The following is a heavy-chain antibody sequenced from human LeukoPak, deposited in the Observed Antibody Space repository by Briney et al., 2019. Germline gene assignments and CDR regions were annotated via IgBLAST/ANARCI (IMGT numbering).Heavy chain of an antibody. CDR3: ARAQPRYYDILTGYPYYFDY. V-gene: IGHV4-59*01. J-gene: IGHJ4*02. Sequence: SETLSLTCTVSGGSISSYYWSWIRQPPGKGLEWIGYIYYSGSTNYNPSLKSRVTIPVDTSKNQFSLKLSSVTAADTAVYYCARAQPRYYDILTGYPYYFDYWGQGTLVTVSS. CDR1: GGSISSYY. D-gene: IGHD3-9*01. CDR2: IYYSGST.